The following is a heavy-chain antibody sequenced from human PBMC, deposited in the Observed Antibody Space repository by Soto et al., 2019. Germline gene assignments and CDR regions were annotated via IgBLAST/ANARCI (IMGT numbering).Heavy chain of an antibody. CDR2: IYYSGST. CDR1: GGSISSGGYY. V-gene: IGHV4-31*03. D-gene: IGHD5-12*01. Sequence: SEPLSLTCTVSGGSISSGGYYWSWIRQHPGKGLEWIGYIYYSGSTYYNPSLKSRVTISVDTSQNQFSLKLTSVTAADTAVYYCARGGSGDDWEPLDYWGQGTPVTVS. J-gene: IGHJ4*02. CDR3: ARGGSGDDWEPLDY.